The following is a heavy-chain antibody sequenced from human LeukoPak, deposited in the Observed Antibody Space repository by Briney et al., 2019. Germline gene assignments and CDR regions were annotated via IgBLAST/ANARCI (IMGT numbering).Heavy chain of an antibody. CDR3: ASPSDSLVY. D-gene: IGHD3-22*01. J-gene: IGHJ4*02. CDR1: GGSFSGYY. V-gene: IGHV4-34*01. Sequence: SGTLSLTSAVYGGSFSGYYWSWIRQPPGKGLEWIGEINHSGSTNYNTSLKSRVTISVDTSKNQFSLKLSSVTAADTAVYYCASPSDSLVYWGQGTLVTVSS. CDR2: INHSGST.